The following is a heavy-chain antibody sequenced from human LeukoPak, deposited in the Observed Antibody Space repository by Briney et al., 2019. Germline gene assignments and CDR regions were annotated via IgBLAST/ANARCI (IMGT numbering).Heavy chain of an antibody. CDR1: GFTFSSYS. CDR3: AREAAAGTIFDY. D-gene: IGHD6-13*01. CDR2: ISSSSSYI. Sequence: SGGSLRLSCAASGFTFSSYSMNWVRQAPGKGLEWVSSISSSSSYIYYADSVKGRFTISRDIAKNSLYLQMNSLRAEDTAVYYWAREAAAGTIFDYWGQGTLVTVSS. J-gene: IGHJ4*02. V-gene: IGHV3-21*04.